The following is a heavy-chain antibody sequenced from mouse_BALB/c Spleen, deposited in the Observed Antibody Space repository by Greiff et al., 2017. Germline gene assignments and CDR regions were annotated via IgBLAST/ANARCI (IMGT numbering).Heavy chain of an antibody. CDR3: AIFYYGSRGYYFDY. CDR1: GYSITSDYA. D-gene: IGHD1-1*01. V-gene: IGHV3-2*02. J-gene: IGHJ2*01. Sequence: VQLKQSGPGLVKPSQSLSLTCTVTGYSITSDYAWNWIRQFPGNKLEWMGYISYSGSTSYNPSLKSRISITRDTSKNQFFLQLNSVTTEDTATYYCAIFYYGSRGYYFDYWGQGTTLTVSS. CDR2: ISYSGST.